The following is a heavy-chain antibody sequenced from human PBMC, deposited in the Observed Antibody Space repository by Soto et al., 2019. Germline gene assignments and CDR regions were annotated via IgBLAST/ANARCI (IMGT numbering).Heavy chain of an antibody. V-gene: IGHV4-31*03. J-gene: IGHJ6*02. CDR1: GGSISGGRYY. CDR2: IYDNGIT. CDR3: TRDRGFGMDV. Sequence: QVPLQESGPGLVKPSQTLSLTCNVSGGSISGGRYYWNWIRQHPGKGLEWIGNIYDNGITYYNPSPKGWVIITEGPAKNQFSLRLSSVTAADTAVYYCTRDRGFGMDVWGQGTTVTVSS.